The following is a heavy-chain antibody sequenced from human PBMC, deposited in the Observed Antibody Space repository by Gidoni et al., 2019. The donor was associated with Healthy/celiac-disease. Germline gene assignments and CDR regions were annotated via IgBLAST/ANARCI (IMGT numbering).Heavy chain of an antibody. CDR1: GFTFSSYA. CDR3: AKQLRFLHIS. J-gene: IGHJ4*02. Sequence: EVQLLESGGGLVQPGGSLRPPCVASGFTFSSYAMSWVRQAPGKGLEWVSAISGSGGSTYYAASVKGRFTISRDNSKNTLYLQMNSLRAEDTAVYYCAKQLRFLHISWGQGTLVTVSS. D-gene: IGHD3-3*01. V-gene: IGHV3-23*01. CDR2: ISGSGGST.